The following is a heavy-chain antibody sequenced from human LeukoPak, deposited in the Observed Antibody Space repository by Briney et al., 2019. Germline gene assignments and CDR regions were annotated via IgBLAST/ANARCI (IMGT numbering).Heavy chain of an antibody. CDR2: IWYDGSNK. D-gene: IGHD2-2*01. Sequence: GGSLRLPCAASGFTFSSYGMHWVRQAPGKGLEWVAVIWYDGSNKYYADSVEGRFTISRDNSKNTLYLQMNSLRAEDTAVYYCARDHCSSTSCLGVFGYWGQGTLVTVSS. CDR3: ARDHCSSTSCLGVFGY. CDR1: GFTFSSYG. V-gene: IGHV3-33*01. J-gene: IGHJ4*02.